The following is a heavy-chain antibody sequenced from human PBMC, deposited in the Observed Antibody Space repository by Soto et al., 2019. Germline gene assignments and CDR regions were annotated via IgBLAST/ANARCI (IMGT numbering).Heavy chain of an antibody. V-gene: IGHV3-23*01. D-gene: IGHD2-21*02. J-gene: IGHJ4*02. CDR2: SSDRRTGNT. Sequence: HPGGSMRLSCAASGFTFSSYTLNWVRRAPGKGLEWVATSSDRRTGNTHYSDSVRGRFTLSRDYSRNILFLQMDSLRADDTALYYCTTWLTAHFDYWVRGTQVTVSS. CDR1: GFTFSSYT. CDR3: TTWLTAHFDY.